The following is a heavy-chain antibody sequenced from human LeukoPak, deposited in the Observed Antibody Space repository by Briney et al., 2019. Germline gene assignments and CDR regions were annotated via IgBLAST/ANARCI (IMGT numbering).Heavy chain of an antibody. CDR1: GFTVSSNY. V-gene: IGHV3-53*01. D-gene: IGHD2-15*01. Sequence: GGSLRLSCAASGFTVSSNYMSWVRQAPGKGLEWVSAIYSGGSTYYADSVKGRFTISRDNSKNTLYLQMNSLRAEDTAVYYCAREPRIGYCSGGGCYADAFDIWGQGTMVTVSS. CDR2: IYSGGST. CDR3: AREPRIGYCSGGGCYADAFDI. J-gene: IGHJ3*02.